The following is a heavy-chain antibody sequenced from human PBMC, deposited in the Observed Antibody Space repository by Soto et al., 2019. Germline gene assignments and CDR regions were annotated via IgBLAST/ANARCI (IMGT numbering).Heavy chain of an antibody. Sequence: ASVKVSCKASGYTFTSYAMHWVRQAPGQGLEWMGWINPNSGGTNYAQKFQGWVTMTRDTSISTAYMELSRLRSDDTAVYYCARGTRYCSSTSCYRNNWFDPWGQGTLATVSS. V-gene: IGHV1-2*04. CDR2: INPNSGGT. CDR3: ARGTRYCSSTSCYRNNWFDP. CDR1: GYTFTSYA. J-gene: IGHJ5*02. D-gene: IGHD2-2*01.